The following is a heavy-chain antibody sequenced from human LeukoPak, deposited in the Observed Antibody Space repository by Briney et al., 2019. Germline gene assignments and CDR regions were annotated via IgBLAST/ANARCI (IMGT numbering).Heavy chain of an antibody. J-gene: IGHJ5*02. CDR3: ARKTYYYDSSGYYDWFDP. CDR2: ISGSGGST. Sequence: GGSLRLSCAASGFTFSSYAMSWVRQAPGKGLEWVSAISGSGGSTYYADSVKGRFTISRDNSKNTLYLQMNSLRAEGTAVYYCARKTYYYDSSGYYDWFDPWGQGTLVTVSS. V-gene: IGHV3-23*01. CDR1: GFTFSSYA. D-gene: IGHD3-22*01.